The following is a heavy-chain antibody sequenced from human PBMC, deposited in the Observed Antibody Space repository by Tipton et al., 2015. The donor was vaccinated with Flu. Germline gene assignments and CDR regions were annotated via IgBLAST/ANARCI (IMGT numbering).Heavy chain of an antibody. CDR1: GFTFSSYA. D-gene: IGHD2-21*02. CDR3: ARDRWGDSYDAFDI. J-gene: IGHJ3*02. V-gene: IGHV3-30*04. CDR2: ISYDGNNK. Sequence: SLRLSCAASGFTFSSYAMHWVRQAPGKGLEWVAVISYDGNNKYYADSVKGRFTISRDNSKNTLYLQTNSLRPEDTAVYYCARDRWGDSYDAFDIWGQGTLVTVSS.